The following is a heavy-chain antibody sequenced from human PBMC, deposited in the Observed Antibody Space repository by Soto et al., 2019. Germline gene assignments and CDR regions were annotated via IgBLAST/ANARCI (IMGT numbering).Heavy chain of an antibody. CDR1: GFSFSSYG. V-gene: IGHV3-33*01. Sequence: GGSLRLSCAASGFSFSSYGMHWVRQAPGKGLEWVALIWYDGNNKYYKDSVKGRFTISRDNSKNTLYLQMDSLRVEDTAFYYCGRVTGFGEPIDHWGQGTLVTVSS. D-gene: IGHD3-10*01. J-gene: IGHJ4*02. CDR3: GRVTGFGEPIDH. CDR2: IWYDGNNK.